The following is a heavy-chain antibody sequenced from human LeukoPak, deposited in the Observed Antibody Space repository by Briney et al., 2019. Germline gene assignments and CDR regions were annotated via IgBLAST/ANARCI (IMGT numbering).Heavy chain of an antibody. V-gene: IGHV3-53*01. CDR3: ARRDYYDSTGYYYL. D-gene: IGHD3-22*01. J-gene: IGHJ4*02. Sequence: PGGSLRLSCLVSGFTVRSNHMSWVRQAPGKGLEWVSVVYSGGTTYYGDSVKGRFTISRDISKNTVYLQMNSLRAEDTAVYYCARRDYYDSTGYYYLWGQGTLVTVSS. CDR2: VYSGGTT. CDR1: GFTVRSNH.